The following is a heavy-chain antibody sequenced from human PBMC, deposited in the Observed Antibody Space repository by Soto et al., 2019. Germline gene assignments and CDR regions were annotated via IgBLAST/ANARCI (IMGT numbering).Heavy chain of an antibody. CDR3: ARGTLWSSTSCYGATDDAFDI. V-gene: IGHV4-34*01. CDR1: GGSFSGYY. J-gene: IGHJ3*02. Sequence: QVQLQQWGAGLLKPSETLSLTCAVYGGSFSGYYWSWIRQPPGKGLEWIGEINHSGSTNYNPSLKSRVTISVDTSKNQFSLKLSSVTAADTAVYYCARGTLWSSTSCYGATDDAFDIWGQGTMVTVSS. D-gene: IGHD2-2*01. CDR2: INHSGST.